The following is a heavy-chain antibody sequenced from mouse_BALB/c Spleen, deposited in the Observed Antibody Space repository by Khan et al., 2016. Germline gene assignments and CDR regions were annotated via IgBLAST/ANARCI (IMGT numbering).Heavy chain of an antibody. Sequence: QLEESGPGLVKPSQSLSLTCTVAGYSITSDYAWNWIRQFPGNKLEWMGYISYSGSTSYNPSLKSRISITRDTSKNQFFLQLNSVTTEDTATYSGVRAPMTAGRSLDYWGQGTSVTVSS. J-gene: IGHJ4*01. CDR2: ISYSGST. D-gene: IGHD1-1*01. CDR3: VRAPMTAGRSLDY. CDR1: GYSITSDYA. V-gene: IGHV3-2*02.